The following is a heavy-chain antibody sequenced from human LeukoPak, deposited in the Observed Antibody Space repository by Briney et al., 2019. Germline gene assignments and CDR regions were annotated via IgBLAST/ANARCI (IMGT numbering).Heavy chain of an antibody. D-gene: IGHD1-26*01. Sequence: PGGSLRLSCLTSGFTLSTNAMSWVRQAPGKGPEWISGISGSGASTYYADSVKGRFTISRDDSRNTLYLQMNSLRGDDTAVYYCAKDVGKWESLHFFDYWGQGTLVTVS. CDR2: ISGSGAST. J-gene: IGHJ4*02. CDR1: GFTLSTNA. CDR3: AKDVGKWESLHFFDY. V-gene: IGHV3-23*01.